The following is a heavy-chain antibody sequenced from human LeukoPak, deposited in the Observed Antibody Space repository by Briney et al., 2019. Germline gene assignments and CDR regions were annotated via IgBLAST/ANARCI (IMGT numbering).Heavy chain of an antibody. CDR1: AFTFSDYY. CDR3: VKDRDWNDDDNAFDI. V-gene: IGHV3-30*02. Sequence: GGSLRLSCAASAFTFSDYYMSWVRQAPGKGLEWVAFMRYDGSNTYYADSVKGRFTISRDNSKNTLYLQMNSLRGEDTAVYYCVKDRDWNDDDNAFDIWGQGTMVTVSS. CDR2: MRYDGSNT. D-gene: IGHD1-1*01. J-gene: IGHJ3*02.